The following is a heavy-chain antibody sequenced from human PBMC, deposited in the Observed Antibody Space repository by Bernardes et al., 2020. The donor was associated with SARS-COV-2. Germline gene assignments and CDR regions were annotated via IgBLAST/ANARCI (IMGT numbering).Heavy chain of an antibody. Sequence: ASVKVSCKASGYTFTSYDINWVRQATGQGLEGMGWMNPNSGNTGYAQKFQGRVTMTRNTSISTAYMELSSLRSEDTAVYYCAREGSYSSSWYDYDYWGQGTLVTVSS. J-gene: IGHJ4*02. D-gene: IGHD6-13*01. CDR1: GYTFTSYD. CDR3: AREGSYSSSWYDYDY. V-gene: IGHV1-8*01. CDR2: MNPNSGNT.